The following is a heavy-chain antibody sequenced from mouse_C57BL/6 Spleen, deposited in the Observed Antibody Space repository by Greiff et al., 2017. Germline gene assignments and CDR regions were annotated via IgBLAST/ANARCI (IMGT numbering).Heavy chain of an antibody. CDR2: IYPGDGDT. D-gene: IGHD3-2*02. V-gene: IGHV1-82*01. J-gene: IGHJ2*01. Sequence: VQRVESGPELVKPGASVKISCKASGYAFSSSWMNWVKQRPGTGLEWIGRIYPGDGDTNYNGKFKGKATLTADKSSSTAYMQLSSLTSEDSAVYFCARWSPSGYFDYWGQGTTRTVSS. CDR3: ARWSPSGYFDY. CDR1: GYAFSSSW.